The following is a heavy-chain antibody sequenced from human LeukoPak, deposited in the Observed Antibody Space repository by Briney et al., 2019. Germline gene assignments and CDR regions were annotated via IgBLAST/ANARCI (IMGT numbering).Heavy chain of an antibody. CDR3: ARDAHYYDSSGHFDY. D-gene: IGHD3-22*01. CDR1: GFTFSSYA. V-gene: IGHV3-30*04. J-gene: IGHJ4*02. CDR2: ISYDGSNK. Sequence: GGSLRLSCAASGFTFSSYAMHWVRQAPGKGLEWVAVISYDGSNKYYADSVKGRFTISRDNSKNTLYLQMNSLRSDDTAVYYCARDAHYYDSSGHFDYWGQGTLVTVSS.